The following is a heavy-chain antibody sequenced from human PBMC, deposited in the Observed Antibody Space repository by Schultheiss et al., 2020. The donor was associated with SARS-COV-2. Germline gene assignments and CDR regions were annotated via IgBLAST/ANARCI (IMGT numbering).Heavy chain of an antibody. CDR1: GFTFDDYA. D-gene: IGHD4-23*01. V-gene: IGHV3-9*01. Sequence: GGSLRLSCAASGFTFDDYAMHWVRQAPGKGLEWVSGISWNSGSIGYADSVKGRFTISRDNAKNSLYLQMNSLRAEDTAVYYCARVPVVTIDWFDPWGQGTLVTVSS. J-gene: IGHJ5*02. CDR2: ISWNSGSI. CDR3: ARVPVVTIDWFDP.